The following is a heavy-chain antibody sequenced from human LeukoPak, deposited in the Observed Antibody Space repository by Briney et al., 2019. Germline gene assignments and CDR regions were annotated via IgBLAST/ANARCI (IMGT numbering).Heavy chain of an antibody. V-gene: IGHV1-2*02. D-gene: IGHD5-12*01. CDR3: ARDGGIVALDY. CDR1: GYTFTSHY. CDR2: INPNSGGT. J-gene: IGHJ4*02. Sequence: ASVKVSCKASGYTFTSHYMHWVRQAPGQGLEWMGWINPNSGGTNYAQKFQGRVTITRYTSISTVYMELSSLRSEDTAVYYCARDGGIVALDYWGQGTLVTVSS.